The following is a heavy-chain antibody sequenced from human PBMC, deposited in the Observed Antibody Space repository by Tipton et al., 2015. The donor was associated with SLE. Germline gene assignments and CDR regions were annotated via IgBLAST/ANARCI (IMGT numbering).Heavy chain of an antibody. CDR3: AGSGYDHLSWFDP. CDR1: GGSISSYY. CDR2: IFYTGST. V-gene: IGHV4-59*01. D-gene: IGHD3-22*01. Sequence: TLSLTCTISGGSISSYYWSWIRQPPGRGLEWIGYIFYTGSTNYNPSLKSRVTISVDTSKNQFSLRLSSVTAADTAVYYCAGSGYDHLSWFDPWGQGILVTVSS. J-gene: IGHJ5*02.